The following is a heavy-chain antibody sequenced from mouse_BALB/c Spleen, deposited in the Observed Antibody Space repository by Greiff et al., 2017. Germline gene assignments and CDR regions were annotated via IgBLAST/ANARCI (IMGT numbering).Heavy chain of an antibody. CDR1: GYSFTSYW. CDR2: IDPSDSET. CDR3: ASTVARGYYAMDY. V-gene: IGHV1S126*01. Sequence: VQLQQSGPQLVRPGASVKISCKASGYSFTSYWMHWVQQRPGQGLEWIGMIDPSDSETRLNQKFKDKATLTVDKSSSTAYMQLSSPTSEDSAVYYCASTVARGYYAMDYWGQGTSVTVSS. D-gene: IGHD1-1*01. J-gene: IGHJ4*01.